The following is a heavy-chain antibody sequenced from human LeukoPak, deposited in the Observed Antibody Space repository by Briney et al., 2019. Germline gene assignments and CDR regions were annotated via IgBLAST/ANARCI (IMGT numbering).Heavy chain of an antibody. D-gene: IGHD6-19*01. J-gene: IGHJ4*02. Sequence: ASVKVSCKASGYTFTGYYMHWVRQAPGQGHEWMGRINPNSGGTNYAQKFQDRVTMTRDTSISTAYMELSRLRSDDTAVYYCARSSSGWYLNDYWGQGTLVTVSS. CDR2: INPNSGGT. CDR1: GYTFTGYY. CDR3: ARSSSGWYLNDY. V-gene: IGHV1-2*06.